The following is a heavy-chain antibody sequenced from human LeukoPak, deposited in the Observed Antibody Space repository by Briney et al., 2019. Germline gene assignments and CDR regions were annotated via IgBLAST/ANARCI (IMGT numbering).Heavy chain of an antibody. CDR1: GFTFNNYA. Sequence: GGSLRLSCAASGFTFNNYAMSWVRQAPGKGLEWVSDISGRGGSTYYADPLKGRFTISRDNSKNTLYLQMNSLRAEDTALYYCAKDGIGGIYYDSSGYFDNWGQGTLVTVSS. V-gene: IGHV3-23*01. CDR3: AKDGIGGIYYDSSGYFDN. CDR2: ISGRGGST. J-gene: IGHJ4*02. D-gene: IGHD3-22*01.